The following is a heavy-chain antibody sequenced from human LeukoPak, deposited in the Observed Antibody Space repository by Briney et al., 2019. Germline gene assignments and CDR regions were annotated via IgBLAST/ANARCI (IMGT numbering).Heavy chain of an antibody. V-gene: IGHV1-18*01. CDR1: GYTFTSYG. J-gene: IGHJ6*03. Sequence: ASVKVSCMASGYTFTSYGISWVRQAPGQGLEWMGWISAYNGNTNYAQKLQGRVTMTTDTSTSTAYMELRSLRSDDTAVYYCARDDYYYYYMDVWGKGTTVTVSS. CDR2: ISAYNGNT. CDR3: ARDDYYYYYMDV.